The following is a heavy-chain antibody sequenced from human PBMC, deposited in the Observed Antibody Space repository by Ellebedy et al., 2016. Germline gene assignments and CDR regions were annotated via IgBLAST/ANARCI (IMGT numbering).Heavy chain of an antibody. Sequence: GGPLRLSXAGSGFTFNDYALHWVRQAPGKGLEWVSGISWDSAVIGYGGSVKGRFTISKDSAKNYLYLQMNSLRPEDTAFYYCAKGTMDYFYHWGQGTLVTVSS. CDR3: AKGTMDYFYH. J-gene: IGHJ4*02. D-gene: IGHD4/OR15-4a*01. CDR1: GFTFNDYA. V-gene: IGHV3-9*01. CDR2: ISWDSAVI.